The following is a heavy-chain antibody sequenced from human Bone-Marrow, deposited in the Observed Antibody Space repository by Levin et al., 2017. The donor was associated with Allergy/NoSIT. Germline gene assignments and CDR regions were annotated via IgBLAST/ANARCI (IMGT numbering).Heavy chain of an antibody. J-gene: IGHJ6*02. V-gene: IGHV3-11*01. CDR2: ITNSGTTI. CDR1: GFTFSDYH. Sequence: GESLKISCAASGFTFSDYHMIWIRQAPGKGLEWVSYITNSGTTIHYADSVKGRFTISRDNAKKSLHLQMNSLRVEDTAVYYCARDLGYSSPSSGFYYAMDVWGQGTTVTVSS. D-gene: IGHD6-19*01. CDR3: ARDLGYSSPSSGFYYAMDV.